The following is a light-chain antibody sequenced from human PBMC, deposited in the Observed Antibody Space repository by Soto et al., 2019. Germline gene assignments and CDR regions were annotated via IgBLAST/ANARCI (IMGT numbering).Light chain of an antibody. V-gene: IGKV2-28*01. CDR3: IQPLQAWT. CDR2: LGS. Sequence: DIVLTQSPLSLPVTPGEPASISCRSSQSLLHSNGYNYLDWYLQKPGQSPRLLIHLGSNRASGVPDRFSGSGSGTDCTLKISRVESENVGVYYCIQPLQAWTLGQGTKE. J-gene: IGKJ1*01. CDR1: QSLLHSNGYNY.